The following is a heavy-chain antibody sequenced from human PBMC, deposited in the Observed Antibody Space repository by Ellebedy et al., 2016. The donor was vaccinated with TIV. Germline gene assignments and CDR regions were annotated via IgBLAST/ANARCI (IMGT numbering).Heavy chain of an antibody. CDR3: ARISSCAGGTCYPDY. CDR1: GFTFSYYS. D-gene: IGHD2-15*01. CDR2: IVRGSNYI. V-gene: IGHV3-21*01. Sequence: GGSLRLPXVVSGFTFSYYSMSWVRQAPGKGLEWVSSIVRGSNYIYYADSLQGRFTISRDNAKNSLYLQMNSLRVEDTAIYYCARISSCAGGTCYPDYWGQGTLVTVSS. J-gene: IGHJ4*01.